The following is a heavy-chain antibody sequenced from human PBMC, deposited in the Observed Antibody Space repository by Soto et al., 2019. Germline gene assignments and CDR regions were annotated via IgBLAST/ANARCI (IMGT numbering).Heavy chain of an antibody. J-gene: IGHJ4*02. D-gene: IGHD3-16*02. CDR2: IIPIFGTA. V-gene: IGHV1-69*12. CDR3: ARGEVRGGERFGGVIVIPNFDY. CDR1: GGTFSSYA. Sequence: QVQLVQSGAEVKKPGSSVKVSCKASGGTFSSYAISWVRQAPGQGLEWMGGIIPIFGTANYAQKFQGRVTITADESTSTAYMELSSLRSEDTAVYYCARGEVRGGERFGGVIVIPNFDYWGQGTLVTVSS.